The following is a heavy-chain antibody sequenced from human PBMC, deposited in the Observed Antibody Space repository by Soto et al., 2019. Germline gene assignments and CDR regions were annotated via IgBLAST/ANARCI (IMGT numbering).Heavy chain of an antibody. CDR3: ARLGYSGYDYYYYYGMDV. J-gene: IGHJ6*04. V-gene: IGHV1-18*01. CDR1: GYTFPSYG. CDR2: ISAYDGNT. D-gene: IGHD5-12*01. Sequence: ASVKVSCKASGYTFPSYGISWVRQAPGQGLEWMGWISAYDGNTNYAQKLQGRVTMTTDTSTSTAYMELRSLRSDDTAVYYCARLGYSGYDYYYYYGMDVWGKGTTVTVSS.